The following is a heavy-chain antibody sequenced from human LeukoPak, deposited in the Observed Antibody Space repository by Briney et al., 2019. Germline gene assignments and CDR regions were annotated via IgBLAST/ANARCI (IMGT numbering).Heavy chain of an antibody. CDR1: GFTLSSYS. D-gene: IGHD3-22*01. Sequence: PGGSLRLSCAASGFTLSSYSMNWVRQAPGKGLEWVSSISSSSSYIYYADSVKGRFTISRDNAKNSLYLQMNSLRAEDTAVYYCARDLDYYDSSGPSSDWGQGTLVTVSS. CDR3: ARDLDYYDSSGPSSD. CDR2: ISSSSSYI. J-gene: IGHJ4*02. V-gene: IGHV3-21*01.